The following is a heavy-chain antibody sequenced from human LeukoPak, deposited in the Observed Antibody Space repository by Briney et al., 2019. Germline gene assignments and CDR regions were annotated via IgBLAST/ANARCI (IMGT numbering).Heavy chain of an antibody. D-gene: IGHD3-3*01. CDR1: GGTFSNYA. CDR3: ARPRTYYDFWRGYPPFDY. V-gene: IGHV1-69*13. CDR2: IITNFGTT. J-gene: IGHJ4*02. Sequence: ASVKVSCKASGGTFSNYAISWVRQAPGQGLEWMGGIITNFGTTNYAQKFQGRVTITADESTSTVYMELSSLRSEDTAVYYCARPRTYYDFWRGYPPFDYWGQGTLVTVSS.